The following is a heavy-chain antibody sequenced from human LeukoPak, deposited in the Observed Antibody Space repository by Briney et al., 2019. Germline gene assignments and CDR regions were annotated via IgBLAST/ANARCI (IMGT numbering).Heavy chain of an antibody. Sequence: GGSLRLSRVGSGFTFSSYAMSCVRPAPGKGLEWVSGISVSGGSTYYADSVKGRFTISRDNSRNTLFLEMNSLRDDDTAVYYCANDYGSGLQVFVYWGQGTMVTVCS. V-gene: IGHV3-23*01. D-gene: IGHD6-25*01. CDR3: ANDYGSGLQVFVY. CDR2: ISVSGGST. CDR1: GFTFSSYA. J-gene: IGHJ4*02.